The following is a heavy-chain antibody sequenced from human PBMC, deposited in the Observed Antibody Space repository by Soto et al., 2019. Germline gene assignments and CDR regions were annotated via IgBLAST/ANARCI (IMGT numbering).Heavy chain of an antibody. Sequence: QVQLVQSGAEVKKPGSSVKVSCKASGGTFSSYAISWVRQAPGQGLERMGGIIPIFGTANYAQKFQGRVTITADKSTSTSYMELSSLRAEDTAVYYCAQQRAQRGPFDCWGHGTLVTVSS. J-gene: IGHJ4*01. V-gene: IGHV1-69*06. CDR2: IIPIFGTA. D-gene: IGHD3-10*01. CDR3: AQQRAQRGPFDC. CDR1: GGTFSSYA.